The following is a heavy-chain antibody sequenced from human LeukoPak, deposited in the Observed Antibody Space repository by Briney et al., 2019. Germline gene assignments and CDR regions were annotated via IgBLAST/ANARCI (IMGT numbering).Heavy chain of an antibody. CDR3: ATLTTVVTPSYFDY. D-gene: IGHD4-23*01. CDR2: VNYRGDG. CDR1: NASFGPYY. Sequence: SETLSLTCDVYNASFGPYYWSWLRQSPGKGLEYIGEVNYRGDGNYNPSLNSRASISIDTSKKQFSLRLTSVTAADTAVYYCATLTTVVTPSYFDYWGQGALVTVSS. J-gene: IGHJ4*02. V-gene: IGHV4-34*01.